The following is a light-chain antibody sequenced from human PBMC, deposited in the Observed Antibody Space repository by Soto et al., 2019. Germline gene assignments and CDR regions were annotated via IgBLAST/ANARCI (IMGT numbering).Light chain of an antibody. CDR1: QSVSSY. CDR3: QQYGSSGT. CDR2: DAS. J-gene: IGKJ1*01. Sequence: IVLTQPPATLSLSPWERATLSCRASQSVSSYLAWYQQKPGQAPRLLIYDASNRATGIPARFSGSGSGTDFTLTISSLEPEDFAVYYSQQYGSSGTFGQGTKVDIK. V-gene: IGKV3-11*01.